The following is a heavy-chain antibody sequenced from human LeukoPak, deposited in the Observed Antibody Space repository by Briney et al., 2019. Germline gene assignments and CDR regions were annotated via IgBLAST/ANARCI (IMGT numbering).Heavy chain of an antibody. V-gene: IGHV3-33*06. CDR2: MWSDRIRI. CDR1: GFTFSYYG. D-gene: IGHD6-19*01. CDR3: TKDADTSGHYDIFDI. Sequence: PGRSLRLSCATSGFTFSYYGLHWVRQAPGEGREWVSVMWSDRIRIYSTDSVKGRFTVSRDTSKNTQYLEMSSLRVEDTAVYYCTKDADTSGHYDIFDIWGQGTMVTVSS. J-gene: IGHJ3*02.